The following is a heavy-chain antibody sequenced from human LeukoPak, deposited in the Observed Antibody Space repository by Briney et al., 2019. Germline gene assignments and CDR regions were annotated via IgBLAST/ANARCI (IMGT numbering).Heavy chain of an antibody. CDR2: IYYSGST. V-gene: IGHV4-59*08. CDR3: ATPTGDRATVGWFDP. CDR1: GGSISSYY. J-gene: IGHJ5*02. D-gene: IGHD1-26*01. Sequence: SETLSLTCTVSGGSISSYYWSWIRQPPGKGLEWIGYIYYSGSTNYNPSLKSRVIISVDTSKNQFSLKLSSVTAADTAVYYCATPTGDRATVGWFDPWGQGTLVTVSS.